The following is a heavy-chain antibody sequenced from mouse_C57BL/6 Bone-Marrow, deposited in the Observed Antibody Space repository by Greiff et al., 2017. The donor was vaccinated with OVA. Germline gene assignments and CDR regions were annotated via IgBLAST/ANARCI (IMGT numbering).Heavy chain of an antibody. V-gene: IGHV1-64*01. J-gene: IGHJ3*01. D-gene: IGHD4-1*01. Sequence: VKLQQPGAELVKPGASVKLSCKASGYTFTSYWMHWVKQRPGQGLEWIGMIHPNSGSTNYNEKFKSKATLTVDKSSSTAYMQLSSLTSEDSAVYYCARSNWGGFAYWGQGTLVTVSA. CDR1: GYTFTSYW. CDR3: ARSNWGGFAY. CDR2: IHPNSGST.